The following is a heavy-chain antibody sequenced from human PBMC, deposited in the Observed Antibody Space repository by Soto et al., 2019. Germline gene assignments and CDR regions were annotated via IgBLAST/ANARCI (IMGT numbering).Heavy chain of an antibody. J-gene: IGHJ4*02. CDR2: ISYSGST. V-gene: IGHV4-31*03. CDR1: GDSMTTVGNY. CDR3: TRGDY. Sequence: QVQLQESGPGLVKPSQTLSLTCTVSGDSMTTVGNYWTWIRQHPGQGLEWIGFISYSGSTYYSTSLKGRVAISADTSMNQFSLKLNSVTAADTAVYYCTRGDYWGQGTLVTVSS.